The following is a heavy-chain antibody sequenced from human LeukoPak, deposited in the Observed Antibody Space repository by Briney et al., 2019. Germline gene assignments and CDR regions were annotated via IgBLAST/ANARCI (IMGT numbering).Heavy chain of an antibody. CDR1: GYTFTGYA. Sequence: ASVKVSCKASGYTFTGYAMHWVRQAPGQRLEWMAWINGGNGNTKYSQKFQGRVTITRDTSASTAYMELSSLTSEDTAVYYCARRGNIAAGGLDYWGQGTLVTVSS. J-gene: IGHJ4*02. CDR2: INGGNGNT. V-gene: IGHV1-3*01. D-gene: IGHD6-13*01. CDR3: ARRGNIAAGGLDY.